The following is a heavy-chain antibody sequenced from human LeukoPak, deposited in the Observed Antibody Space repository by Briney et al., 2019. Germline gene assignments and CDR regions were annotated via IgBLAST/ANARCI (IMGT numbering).Heavy chain of an antibody. Sequence: GGSLRLSCAASGFTFSSYAMSWVRQAPGKGLEWVSAISGSGGSAYYADSVEGRFTISRDNSKNTLYLQMNSLRAEDTAVYYCAKIEIAAAGGTFDYWGQGTLVTVSS. CDR1: GFTFSSYA. V-gene: IGHV3-23*01. D-gene: IGHD6-13*01. CDR3: AKIEIAAAGGTFDY. CDR2: ISGSGGSA. J-gene: IGHJ4*02.